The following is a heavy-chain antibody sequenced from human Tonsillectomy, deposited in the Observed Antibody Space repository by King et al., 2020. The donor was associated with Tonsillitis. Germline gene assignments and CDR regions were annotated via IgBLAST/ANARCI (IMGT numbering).Heavy chain of an antibody. Sequence: QVQLVESGGGLVKPGGSLRLSCAASGFTFSDYYMSWIRQAPGKGLEWVSYISSSGSTIYYADSVKGRFTISRDNAKNSLYLKMNSLRAEDTAVYYCARERITMIVVVNDAFDIWGQGTMVTVSS. CDR1: GFTFSDYY. J-gene: IGHJ3*02. CDR3: ARERITMIVVVNDAFDI. V-gene: IGHV3-11*01. CDR2: ISSSGSTI. D-gene: IGHD3-22*01.